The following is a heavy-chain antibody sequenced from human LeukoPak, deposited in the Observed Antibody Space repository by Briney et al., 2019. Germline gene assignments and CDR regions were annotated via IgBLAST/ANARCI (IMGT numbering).Heavy chain of an antibody. CDR2: IHHSGST. CDR3: ARYQLPHYGLDY. D-gene: IGHD2-2*01. J-gene: IGHJ4*02. Sequence: SETLSLTCAVYGVSFSNYYWSWIRQPPGKGLEWSGEIHHSGSTNYNPSLKSRVTISVDTSKNQFSLKLSSVTAADTAVYYCARYQLPHYGLDYWGQGTLVTVSS. CDR1: GVSFSNYY. V-gene: IGHV4-34*01.